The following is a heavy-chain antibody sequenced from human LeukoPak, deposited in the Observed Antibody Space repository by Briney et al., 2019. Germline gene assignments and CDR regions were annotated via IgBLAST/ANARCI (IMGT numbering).Heavy chain of an antibody. D-gene: IGHD4-17*01. CDR2: ISGSSGYI. Sequence: GGSLRLSCAASGFTFSHYYMNWVRQAPGKGLEWVSSISGSSGYIFYADSVKGRFTISRDNAKNSLYLQMNSLRAEDTAVYYCGRDLPTVTSIDYWGQGTLVTVSS. J-gene: IGHJ4*02. V-gene: IGHV3-21*06. CDR3: GRDLPTVTSIDY. CDR1: GFTFSHYY.